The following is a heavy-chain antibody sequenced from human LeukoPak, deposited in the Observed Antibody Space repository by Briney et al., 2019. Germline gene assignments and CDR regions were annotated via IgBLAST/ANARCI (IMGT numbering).Heavy chain of an antibody. CDR1: GGSLSNFY. CDR2: FTHVGRT. J-gene: IGHJ4*02. D-gene: IGHD4-17*01. CDR3: APIYGDYSDFDS. Sequence: KPSETLSLTCAVYGGSLSNFYWSWVRQPPGKGLEWIGEFTHVGRTHYNPSLKSRVTISMDTSKNQFSLKLTSVAAADTAVYYCAPIYGDYSDFDSWGQGTLVTVSS. V-gene: IGHV4-34*01.